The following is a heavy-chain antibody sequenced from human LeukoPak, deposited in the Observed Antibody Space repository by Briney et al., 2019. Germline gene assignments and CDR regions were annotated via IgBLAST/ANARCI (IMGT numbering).Heavy chain of an antibody. CDR3: AKSDITGTLEGGTDY. V-gene: IGHV3-23*01. CDR1: GFTFSSYA. Sequence: PGGSLRLSCAASGFTFSSYAMSWVRQAPGKGLEWVSAISGSGGSTYYADSVKGRFTISRDNSKNTLYLQMNSLRAEDTAVYYRAKSDITGTLEGGTDYWGQGTLVTVSS. D-gene: IGHD1-20*01. CDR2: ISGSGGST. J-gene: IGHJ4*02.